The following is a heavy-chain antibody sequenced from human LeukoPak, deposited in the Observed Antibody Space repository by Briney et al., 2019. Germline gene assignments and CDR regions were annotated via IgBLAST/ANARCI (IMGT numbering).Heavy chain of an antibody. Sequence: GGSLRLSCAASGFTFSSYSMNWVRQAPGKGLEWVSSITSGSGYIFYADSVKGRFTISRDNAKNSLYLQMNSLRAEDTAVYYCARELSRYQRLDYWGQGTLVTVSS. V-gene: IGHV3-21*01. D-gene: IGHD5-12*01. J-gene: IGHJ4*02. CDR3: ARELSRYQRLDY. CDR1: GFTFSSYS. CDR2: ITSGSGYI.